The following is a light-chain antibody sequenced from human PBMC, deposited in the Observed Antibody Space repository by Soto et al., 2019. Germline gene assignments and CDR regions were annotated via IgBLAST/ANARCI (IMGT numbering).Light chain of an antibody. Sequence: QSVLTQPPSASGSPGQSVTISCTGTSNDVGGYNFVSWYQHHPGKAPKLIIYEVNKRPSGVPNRFSGSKSGNTASLTVSGLQAEDEADYYCNSYAGSNIYVFGTGTKLTVL. J-gene: IGLJ1*01. CDR3: NSYAGSNIYV. CDR2: EVN. CDR1: SNDVGGYNF. V-gene: IGLV2-8*01.